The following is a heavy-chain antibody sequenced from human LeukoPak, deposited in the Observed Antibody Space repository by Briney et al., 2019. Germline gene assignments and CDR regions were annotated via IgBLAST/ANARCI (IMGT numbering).Heavy chain of an antibody. D-gene: IGHD2-15*01. V-gene: IGHV4-30-4*01. J-gene: IGHJ4*02. CDR2: IYYSGTT. CDR3: ARLVGYYSRGSCYHFDY. CDR1: GGSISSGDDY. Sequence: SQTLSLTCTVSGGSISSGDDYWSWIRQPPGKGLEWIGYIYYSGTTYYNPSLKSRASISVDTSKNQFSLKLSSVTAADTALYFCARLVGYYSRGSCYHFDYWGQGTLVTVSS.